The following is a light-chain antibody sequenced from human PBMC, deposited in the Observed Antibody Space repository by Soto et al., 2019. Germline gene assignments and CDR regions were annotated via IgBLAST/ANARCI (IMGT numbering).Light chain of an antibody. V-gene: IGKV3-11*01. CDR1: QSVSSY. J-gene: IGKJ2*01. CDR3: QQRSNWPPA. Sequence: EIVLTQSPATLSLSPGEGATLSCRASQSVSSYLAWYQQKPGQAPRLLIYDASNRATGIPARFSGSGSATDFTLTVSSLEPEDFAVYYCQQRSNWPPAFGQGTKLEIK. CDR2: DAS.